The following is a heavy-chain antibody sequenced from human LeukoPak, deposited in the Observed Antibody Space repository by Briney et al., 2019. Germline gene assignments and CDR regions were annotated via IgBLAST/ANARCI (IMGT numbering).Heavy chain of an antibody. CDR1: GGSTSSYY. J-gene: IGHJ4*02. CDR3: ARHSGAGTGFVY. D-gene: IGHD6-19*01. V-gene: IGHV4-59*08. CDR2: IYYSGST. Sequence: SETLSLTCTVSGGSTSSYYWSWIRQPPGKGLEWVGYIYYSGSTNYNPSLKSRLTISIDTSKNQFSLKLSSVTAADTAVYYCARHSGAGTGFVYWGQGTLVTVSS.